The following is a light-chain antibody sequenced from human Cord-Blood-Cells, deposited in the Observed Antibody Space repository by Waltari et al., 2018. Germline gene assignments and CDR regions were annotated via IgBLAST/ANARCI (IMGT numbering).Light chain of an antibody. CDR1: TGAVPSGHY. V-gene: IGLV7-46*01. J-gene: IGLJ1*01. Sequence: QAVVTQEPSLTVSPGGTVTLTCGSSTGAVPSGHYPYWFQQKPGQAPRTLINYTRNKPPWTPARFSGSLLGGKAALTLSGAQPEDEAEYYCLLSYSGARVFGTGTKVTVL. CDR2: YTR. CDR3: LLSYSGARV.